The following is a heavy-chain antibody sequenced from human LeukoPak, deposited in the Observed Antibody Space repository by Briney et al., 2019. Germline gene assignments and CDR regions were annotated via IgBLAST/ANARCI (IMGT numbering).Heavy chain of an antibody. CDR2: IYYSGST. D-gene: IGHD3-16*01. CDR3: ARLMTQGRAFDI. J-gene: IGHJ3*02. CDR1: GGSISSYY. Sequence: SETLSLTCTVSGGSISSYYWSWIRQPPGKGLEWIGYIYYSGSTNYNPSLKSRVTTSVDTSKNQFSLKLSSVTAADTAVYYCARLMTQGRAFDIWGQGTVVTVSS. V-gene: IGHV4-59*01.